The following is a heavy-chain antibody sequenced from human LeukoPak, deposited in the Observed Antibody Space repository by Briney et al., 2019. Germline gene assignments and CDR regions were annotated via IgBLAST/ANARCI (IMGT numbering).Heavy chain of an antibody. Sequence: GASVKVSCKASGGTFSSYAISWVRQAPGQGPEWMGRIIPILGIANYAQKFQGRVTITADKSTSTAYMELSSLRSEDTAVYYCARAGSFIAAPPGYWGQGTLVTVSS. J-gene: IGHJ4*02. V-gene: IGHV1-69*04. CDR2: IIPILGIA. D-gene: IGHD6-6*01. CDR3: ARAGSFIAAPPGY. CDR1: GGTFSSYA.